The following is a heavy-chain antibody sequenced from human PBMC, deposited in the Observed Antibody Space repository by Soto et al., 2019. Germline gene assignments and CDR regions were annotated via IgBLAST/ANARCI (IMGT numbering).Heavy chain of an antibody. CDR2: IWYDGSNI. V-gene: IGHV3-33*01. CDR3: ERDIAPGVVAATYYYYGMDV. D-gene: IGHD2-15*01. CDR1: GFPFSSYG. J-gene: IGHJ6*02. Sequence: QVQLVESGGGVVQPGRSLRLSCAASGFPFSSYGMHWVRQAPGTVLEGVAGIWYDGSNIYYADSVKGGFTISRDNSKNTMYMQMNSLRAEDTDVYSCERDIAPGVVAATYYYYGMDVWGQGTTVTVSS.